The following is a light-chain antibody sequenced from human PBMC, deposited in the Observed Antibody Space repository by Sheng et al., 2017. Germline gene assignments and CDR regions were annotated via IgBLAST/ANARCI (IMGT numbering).Light chain of an antibody. CDR1: IGHSSYA. CDR3: QTWGTGIVV. Sequence: QPVLTQSPSASASLGASVKLTCTLSIGHSSYAIAWHQQQPEKGPRYLMKLNNDGSHSKGDGIPDRFSASSSGAERYLTISSLQSEDEADYYCQTWGTGIVVFGGGTKLTVL. V-gene: IGLV4-69*01. J-gene: IGLJ2*01. CDR2: LNNDGSH.